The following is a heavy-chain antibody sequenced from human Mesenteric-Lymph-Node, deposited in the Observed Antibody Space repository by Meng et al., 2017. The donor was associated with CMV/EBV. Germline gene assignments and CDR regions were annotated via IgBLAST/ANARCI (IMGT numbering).Heavy chain of an antibody. Sequence: GESLKISCKGSGYSFTSYWIGWVRQMPGKGLEWMGIIYPGDSDTRYSPSFQGQVTISADKSISTAYLQWSSLKASDTAMYYCARGYCTNGVCYDAFDIWGQGTMVTVSS. J-gene: IGHJ3*02. CDR2: IYPGDSDT. CDR3: ARGYCTNGVCYDAFDI. V-gene: IGHV5-51*01. CDR1: GYSFTSYW. D-gene: IGHD2-8*01.